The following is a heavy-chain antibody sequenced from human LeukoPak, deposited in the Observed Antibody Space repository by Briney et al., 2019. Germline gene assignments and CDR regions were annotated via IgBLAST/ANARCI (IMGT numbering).Heavy chain of an antibody. V-gene: IGHV4-4*07. J-gene: IGHJ3*02. CDR3: ASEPYSSSWYRGAFDI. CDR1: GGSISSYY. CDR2: IYASGST. Sequence: SETLSLTCTVSGGSISSYYWNWIRQPAGKGLEWIGRIYASGSTSYNPSLESRVTISVDKSKNQFSLKLSSVTAADTAVYYCASEPYSSSWYRGAFDIWGQGTMVTVSS. D-gene: IGHD6-13*01.